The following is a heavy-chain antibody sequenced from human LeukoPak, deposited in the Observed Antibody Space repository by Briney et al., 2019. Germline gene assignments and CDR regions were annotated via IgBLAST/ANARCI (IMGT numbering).Heavy chain of an antibody. J-gene: IGHJ6*02. CDR3: ARDTHCSGGSCYSANYYYYGMDV. CDR2: ISYDGSNK. D-gene: IGHD2-15*01. V-gene: IGHV3-30-3*01. CDR1: GFTFSSYA. Sequence: GGSLRLSCAASGFTFSSYAMHWVRQAPGKGLKWVAVISYDGSNKYYADSVKGRFTISRDNSKNTLYLQMNSLRAEDTAVYYCARDTHCSGGSCYSANYYYYGMDVWGQGTTVTVSS.